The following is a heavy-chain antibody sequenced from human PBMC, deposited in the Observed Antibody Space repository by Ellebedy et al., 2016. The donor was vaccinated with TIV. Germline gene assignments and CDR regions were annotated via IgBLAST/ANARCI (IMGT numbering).Heavy chain of an antibody. V-gene: IGHV3-30*18. D-gene: IGHD2-15*01. Sequence: PGGSLRHSCAASGFIFNSHGMHWGRPAPGKGLEWVAVISSHGLTTYYADSVKGRFTISRDNSKTTMSLQMNSLRAEDTAVYYCAKLAGVHPWYFDYWGQGTLVTVSS. CDR2: ISSHGLTT. J-gene: IGHJ4*02. CDR1: GFIFNSHG. CDR3: AKLAGVHPWYFDY.